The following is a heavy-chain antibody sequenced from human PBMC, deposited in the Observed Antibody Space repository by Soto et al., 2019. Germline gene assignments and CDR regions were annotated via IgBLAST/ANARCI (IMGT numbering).Heavy chain of an antibody. CDR2: TYYRSKWYN. Sequence: SQTLPLTCAISGDRVSSNSAAWNWIRKSQSRGLEWLGRTYYRSKWYNDYAVSVKSRITINPDTSKNQFSLQLNSVTPEDTTVYYCARSMMVRGVFNWFDPWGQGTLVTVS. D-gene: IGHD3-10*01. CDR1: GDRVSSNSAA. V-gene: IGHV6-1*01. CDR3: ARSMMVRGVFNWFDP. J-gene: IGHJ5*02.